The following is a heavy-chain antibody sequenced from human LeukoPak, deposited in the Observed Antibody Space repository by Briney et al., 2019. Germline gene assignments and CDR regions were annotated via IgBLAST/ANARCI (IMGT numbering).Heavy chain of an antibody. CDR3: AREGVGSGWYDYYYGMDV. V-gene: IGHV3-7*01. D-gene: IGHD6-19*01. J-gene: IGHJ6*02. CDR1: GFTFSSYW. Sequence: GGSLRLSCAASGFTFSSYWMSWVRQAPGKGLEWVANIKQDGSEKYYVDSVKGRFTISRDNAKNSLYPQMNSLRAEDTAVYYCAREGVGSGWYDYYYGMDVWGQGTTVTVSS. CDR2: IKQDGSEK.